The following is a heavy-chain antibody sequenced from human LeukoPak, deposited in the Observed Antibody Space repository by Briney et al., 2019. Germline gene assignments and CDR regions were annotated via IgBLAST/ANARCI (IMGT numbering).Heavy chain of an antibody. V-gene: IGHV3-23*01. J-gene: IGHJ5*02. D-gene: IGHD3-22*01. Sequence: PGGSLRLSCVASGFTFSTNAMSWVRQAPGKGLEWVSSIYGSGGSKYYADSMKGRFTISRDNSKNTLYLQMNSLRAEDTAVYYCARGQTYYYDSSGYSWGQGTLVTVSS. CDR1: GFTFSTNA. CDR3: ARGQTYYYDSSGYS. CDR2: IYGSGGSK.